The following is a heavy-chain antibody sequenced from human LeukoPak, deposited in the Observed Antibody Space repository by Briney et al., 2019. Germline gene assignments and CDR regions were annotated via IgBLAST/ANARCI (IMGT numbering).Heavy chain of an antibody. CDR3: ARVQGNYYDSSGYYYFDY. Sequence: PSETLSLTCAVSGYSISSGYYWGWIRQPPGKGLEWIGSIYHSGSTYYNPSLKSRVTISVDTSKNQFSLKLSSVTAADTAVYYCARVQGNYYDSSGYYYFDYWGQGTLVTVSS. J-gene: IGHJ4*02. CDR1: GYSISSGYY. D-gene: IGHD3-22*01. V-gene: IGHV4-38-2*01. CDR2: IYHSGST.